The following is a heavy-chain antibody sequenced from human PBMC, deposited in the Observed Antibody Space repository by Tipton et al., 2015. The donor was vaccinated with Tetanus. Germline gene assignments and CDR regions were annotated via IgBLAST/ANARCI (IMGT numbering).Heavy chain of an antibody. Sequence: TLSLTCTVSGGSLSTSHWAWIRQPPGKGLEWIGEINHSGSTTYSPSFKSRVTISVDTPKNQFSLKLTSLTVADTAVYYCARGGSYSYGPRGFDLWGRGTLVTVSS. CDR3: ARGGSYSYGPRGFDL. V-gene: IGHV4-34*01. CDR2: INHSGST. CDR1: GGSLSTSH. J-gene: IGHJ2*01. D-gene: IGHD5-18*01.